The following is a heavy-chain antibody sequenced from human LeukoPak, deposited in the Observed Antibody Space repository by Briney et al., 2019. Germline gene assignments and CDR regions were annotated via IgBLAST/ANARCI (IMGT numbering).Heavy chain of an antibody. V-gene: IGHV3-23*01. CDR2: ISGSGSNT. D-gene: IGHD2-15*01. CDR1: GFTFSGYA. J-gene: IGHJ4*02. Sequence: GGSLRLSCAASGFTFSGYAMSWVRQAPGKGLEWVSAISGSGSNTYYADSVKGRFTISRDNSQNTLYLQMNSLRAEDTAVYYCARAPAGCGGTCPFDSWGQGTLVTVSS. CDR3: ARAPAGCGGTCPFDS.